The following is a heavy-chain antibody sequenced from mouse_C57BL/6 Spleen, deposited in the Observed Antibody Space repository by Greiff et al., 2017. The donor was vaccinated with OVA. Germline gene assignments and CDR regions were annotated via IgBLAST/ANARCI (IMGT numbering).Heavy chain of an antibody. CDR1: GYTFTSYW. D-gene: IGHD2-1*01. Sequence: QVQLQQPGAELVKPGASVKLSCKASGYTFTSYWMQWVKPRPGQGLEWIGEIDPSDSYTNYNQKFKGKSTLTVDTSSSTAYMQLSSLTSEDSAVDYCARPYGNSPYAMDYWGQGTSVTVSS. J-gene: IGHJ4*01. V-gene: IGHV1-50*01. CDR2: IDPSDSYT. CDR3: ARPYGNSPYAMDY.